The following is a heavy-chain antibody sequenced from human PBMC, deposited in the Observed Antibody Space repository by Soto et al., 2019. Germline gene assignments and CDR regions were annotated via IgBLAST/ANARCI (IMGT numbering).Heavy chain of an antibody. D-gene: IGHD3-3*01. CDR3: ARVRVVLRFLEWVPAHAFDI. V-gene: IGHV1-69*01. CDR1: GGTFSSYA. Sequence: QVQLVQSGAEVKKPGSSVKVSCKASGGTFSSYAISWVRQAPGQGLEWMGGIIPIFGTANYAQKFQGRVTITADESTSTAYMELSSLRSEDTAVYYCARVRVVLRFLEWVPAHAFDIWGQGTMVTVSS. CDR2: IIPIFGTA. J-gene: IGHJ3*02.